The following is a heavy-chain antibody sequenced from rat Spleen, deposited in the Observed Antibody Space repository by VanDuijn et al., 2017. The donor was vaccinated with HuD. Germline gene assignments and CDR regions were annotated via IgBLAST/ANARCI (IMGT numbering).Heavy chain of an antibody. CDR2: ISYDGSST. V-gene: IGHV5-7*01. CDR3: ARQGYNYGYYFDY. CDR1: GFTFSDYN. D-gene: IGHD1-4*01. Sequence: EVRLVESGGGLVQPGRSLKLSCTASGFTFSDYNMAWVRQAPKKGLEWVATISYDGSSTYYRDSVKGRFTISRDNAKSTLYLQMDSLRSEDTATYYCARQGYNYGYYFDYWGQGVMVTVSS. J-gene: IGHJ2*01.